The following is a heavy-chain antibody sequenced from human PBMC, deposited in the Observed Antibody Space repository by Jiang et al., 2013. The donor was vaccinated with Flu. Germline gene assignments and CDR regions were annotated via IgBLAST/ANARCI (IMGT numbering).Heavy chain of an antibody. CDR2: IRIKLYHGTT. CDR1: GFTFGDYA. CDR3: TRDLVRDIIMIPATYFDS. J-gene: IGHJ4*02. V-gene: IGHV3-49*03. D-gene: IGHD2-2*01. Sequence: VQLVESGGGLVQPGRSLRLSCTVSGFTFGDYAISWFRQAPGKGLQWVGFIRIKLYHGTTDYAASVKGRFTISRDDSKSIAYLQMSSLRTEDTAVYYCTRDLVRDIIMIPATYFDSWGQGTLVTVSS.